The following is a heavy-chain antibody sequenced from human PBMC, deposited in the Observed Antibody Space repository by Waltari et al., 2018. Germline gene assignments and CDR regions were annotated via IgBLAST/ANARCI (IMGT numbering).Heavy chain of an antibody. Sequence: EVQLLESGGGLVQPGGSLRLSCAAYGFTFGNYAMSWVRQAPGRGLGWVSVCYSGGTTYYADSVKGRFTISRDNSKNTLYLQMNSLRAEDTAVYYCAKDSSPFLEHRVYYYYYMDVWGKGTTVTVSS. CDR1: GFTFGNYA. CDR2: CYSGGTT. V-gene: IGHV3-23*03. J-gene: IGHJ6*03. CDR3: AKDSSPFLEHRVYYYYYMDV. D-gene: IGHD3-3*01.